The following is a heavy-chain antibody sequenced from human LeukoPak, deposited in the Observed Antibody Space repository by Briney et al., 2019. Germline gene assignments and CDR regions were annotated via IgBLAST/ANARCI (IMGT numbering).Heavy chain of an antibody. D-gene: IGHD3-10*01. CDR2: ISSSGNTI. CDR1: GFTFSSYE. V-gene: IGHV3-48*03. Sequence: PGGSLRLSCAAPGFTFSSYEMNWVRQAPGKGLEWVSYISSSGNTIYYADSVKGRFTISRDNAKNSLYLQMNSLRAEDTAVYYCARDYYGSGSYPFDYWGQGTLVTVSS. CDR3: ARDYYGSGSYPFDY. J-gene: IGHJ4*02.